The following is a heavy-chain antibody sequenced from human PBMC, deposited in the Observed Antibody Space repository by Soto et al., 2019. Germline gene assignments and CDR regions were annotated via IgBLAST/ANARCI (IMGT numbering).Heavy chain of an antibody. J-gene: IGHJ4*02. CDR2: IYDDGST. CDR1: DGSITNYY. Sequence: PSETLSLTCTVSDGSITNYYWSWIRQPPGKRLEWIGYIYDDGSTTYNPSLNSRVTISVDTSKHQFSLKLSSVTAADTAVYYCARHISGSYSSGYFDYWGQGTLVTVSS. V-gene: IGHV4-59*08. D-gene: IGHD6-6*01. CDR3: ARHISGSYSSGYFDY.